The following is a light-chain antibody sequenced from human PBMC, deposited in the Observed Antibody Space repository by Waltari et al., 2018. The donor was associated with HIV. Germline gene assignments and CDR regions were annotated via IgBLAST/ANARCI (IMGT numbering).Light chain of an antibody. CDR1: SSYFGRYIY. CDR3: TFFAGNNRL. Sequence: HSALTQPPSASVSPGQSVPISCAGSSSYFGRYIYVSSYQPRPRTAPQLILYEVNKRPSGVADRFAGSKSGNTASMTVSGLQAEDEADYYCTFFAGNNRLFGGGTKLIVL. V-gene: IGLV2-8*01. CDR2: EVN. J-gene: IGLJ3*02.